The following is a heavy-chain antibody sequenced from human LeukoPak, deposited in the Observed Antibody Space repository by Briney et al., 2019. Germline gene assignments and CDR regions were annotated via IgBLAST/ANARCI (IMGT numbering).Heavy chain of an antibody. CDR1: GFTLSSYW. CDR2: INNDGSTT. Sequence: GGSLRLSCAASGFTLSSYWMNWVRQAPGKGLVWVSRINNDGSTTNYADSVKGRVTISRDKAKNTVYMEMNSLTAEDTAVYYCARHLLVATGPYSCGQGTLVTVSS. J-gene: IGHJ4*02. CDR3: ARHLLVATGPYS. V-gene: IGHV3-74*01. D-gene: IGHD5-12*01.